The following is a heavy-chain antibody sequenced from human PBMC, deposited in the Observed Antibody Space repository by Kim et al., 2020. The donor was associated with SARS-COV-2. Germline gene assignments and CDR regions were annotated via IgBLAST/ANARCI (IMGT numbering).Heavy chain of an antibody. Sequence: GGSLRLSCAASGFVFSDYWMTWVRQAPGKGLEWVANIKQDAGEKYYVDSVKGRFTISRDNAKNSVYLQMDGLRAGDTAVYYFATHNYWRYDFWGQGTLVT. D-gene: IGHD4-4*01. J-gene: IGHJ4*02. CDR3: ATHNYWRYDF. CDR2: IKQDAGEK. V-gene: IGHV3-7*03. CDR1: GFVFSDYW.